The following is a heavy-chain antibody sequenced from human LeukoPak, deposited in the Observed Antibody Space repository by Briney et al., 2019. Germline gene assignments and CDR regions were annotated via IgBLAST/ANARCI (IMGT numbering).Heavy chain of an antibody. D-gene: IGHD5-12*01. CDR3: ARHESGYDSRFGY. CDR2: FYYSGST. CDR1: GGSISSYY. V-gene: IGHV4-59*08. J-gene: IGHJ4*02. Sequence: SETLSLTCTVSGGSISSYYWSWIRQPPGKGLEWIGYFYYSGSTNYNPSLKSRVTISVDTSKNQFSLKPSSVTAADTAVYYCARHESGYDSRFGYWGQGTLVTVSS.